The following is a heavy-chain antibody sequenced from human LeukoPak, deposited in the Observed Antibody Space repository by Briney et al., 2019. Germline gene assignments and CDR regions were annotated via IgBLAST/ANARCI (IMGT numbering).Heavy chain of an antibody. V-gene: IGHV3-64*01. CDR3: ARSPPGRTNWNYYDY. CDR1: GFTFSDYA. CDR2: IGPIGVYT. J-gene: IGHJ4*02. Sequence: GGSLRLSCAASGFTFSDYAMHWVRQAPGKGLEFVSVIGPIGVYTYYANSVKGRFPISRGNSKSTVSLQMGSLRDEDMAVYYCARSPPGRTNWNYYDYWGRGTLVTVSS. D-gene: IGHD1-1*01.